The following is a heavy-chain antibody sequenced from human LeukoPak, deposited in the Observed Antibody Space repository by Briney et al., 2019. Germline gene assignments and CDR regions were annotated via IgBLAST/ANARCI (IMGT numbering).Heavy chain of an antibody. J-gene: IGHJ4*02. D-gene: IGHD5-18*01. CDR2: IKSKTDGGTA. Sequence: GGSLRLSCAASGFTFTNAWMTWVRQAPGRGLEWVGLIKSKTDGGTADYAAPVKGRFTISRDDSKTTLYLQMNSLKAEDTAVYYCTTGAWIQLWLADYWGRGTLVTVSS. CDR1: GFTFTNAW. V-gene: IGHV3-15*01. CDR3: TTGAWIQLWLADY.